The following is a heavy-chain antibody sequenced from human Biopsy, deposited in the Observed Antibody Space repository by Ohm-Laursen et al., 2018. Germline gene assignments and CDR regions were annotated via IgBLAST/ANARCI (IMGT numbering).Heavy chain of an antibody. CDR3: AKDWTSQYYYDSMDDY. V-gene: IGHV3-30*18. J-gene: IGHJ4*02. Sequence: SLRLSCAASGFSFSSYGMHWVRQAPGKGLEWVAVISDDGRNKYYVDSVKGRFTISRDNSKSTLYLQMNSLRVEDTAVYYCAKDWTSQYYYDSMDDYWGQGTLVTVSS. D-gene: IGHD3-22*01. CDR1: GFSFSSYG. CDR2: ISDDGRNK.